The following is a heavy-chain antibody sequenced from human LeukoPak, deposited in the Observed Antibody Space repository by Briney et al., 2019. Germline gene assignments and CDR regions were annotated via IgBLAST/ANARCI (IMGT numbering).Heavy chain of an antibody. CDR3: ARPMGDYPALFDY. V-gene: IGHV1-2*02. J-gene: IGHJ4*02. D-gene: IGHD4-17*01. Sequence: GASVKVSCKASGYTFTGYYMHWVRQAPGQGLEWMGWINPNSGGTNYAQKFQGRVTMTRDTSISTAYMELSRLRSDDTAVYYCARPMGDYPALFDYWGQGTLVTVSS. CDR1: GYTFTGYY. CDR2: INPNSGGT.